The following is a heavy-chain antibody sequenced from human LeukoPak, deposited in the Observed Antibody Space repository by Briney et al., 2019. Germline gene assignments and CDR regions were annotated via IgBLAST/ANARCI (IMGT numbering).Heavy chain of an antibody. Sequence: GGSLRLSCADSGFTFSSYSMNWVRQAPGKGLEWVSSISSSSSYIYYADSVKGRFTISRDNAKNSLYLQMNSLRAEDTAVYYCAGATIVGATGAFDIWGQGTMVTVSS. D-gene: IGHD1-26*01. CDR2: ISSSSSYI. CDR3: AGATIVGATGAFDI. V-gene: IGHV3-21*01. J-gene: IGHJ3*02. CDR1: GFTFSSYS.